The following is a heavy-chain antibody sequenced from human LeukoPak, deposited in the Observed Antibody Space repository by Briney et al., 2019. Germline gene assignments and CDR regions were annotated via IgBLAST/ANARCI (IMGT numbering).Heavy chain of an antibody. CDR2: IYTSGST. J-gene: IGHJ6*03. D-gene: IGHD5-24*01. CDR3: ARVLRDGYNYYYYYMDV. Sequence: PSETLSLTCTVSGGSISSYYWSWIRQPPGKGLEWIGYIYTSGSTNYNPSLKSRVTISVDTSKNQFSLKLSSVTAADTAVYYCARVLRDGYNYYYYYMDVWGKGTTVTVSS. V-gene: IGHV4-4*09. CDR1: GGSISSYY.